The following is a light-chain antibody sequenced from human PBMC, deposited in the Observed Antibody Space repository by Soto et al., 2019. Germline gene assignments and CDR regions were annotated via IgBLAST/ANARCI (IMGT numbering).Light chain of an antibody. CDR3: QQYHSYPLT. CDR2: AAS. Sequence: DIQMTQSPSSLSASVGDRVTITCRASQDISSFLAWFQQKPGKVPKSLIYAASNLQIGVPSKFRGGGSGTDFTLTISSLQPEDFATYYCQQYHSYPLTFGGGTKVEIK. J-gene: IGKJ4*01. V-gene: IGKV1-16*02. CDR1: QDISSF.